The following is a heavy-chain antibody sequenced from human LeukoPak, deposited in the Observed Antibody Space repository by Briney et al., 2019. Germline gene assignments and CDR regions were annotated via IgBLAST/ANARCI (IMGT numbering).Heavy chain of an antibody. Sequence: KSSQTLSLTCAVSGGSISSGGYSWSWIRQPPGKGLEWIGYIYHSGSTYYNPSLKSRVTISVDRSKNQFSLKLSSVTAADTAVYYCAKDRWLYQLLFAFDIWGQGTMVTVSS. J-gene: IGHJ3*02. CDR2: IYHSGST. CDR3: AKDRWLYQLLFAFDI. V-gene: IGHV4-30-2*01. D-gene: IGHD2-2*01. CDR1: GGSISSGGYS.